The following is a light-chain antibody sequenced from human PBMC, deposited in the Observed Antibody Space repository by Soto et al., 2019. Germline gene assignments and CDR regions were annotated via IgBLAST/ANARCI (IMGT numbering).Light chain of an antibody. J-gene: IGKJ5*01. Sequence: DIQMTQSPSSLSASVGDRVTITCRASQSISSYLNWYQQKPGKAPKLLIYSASGLQSGVPSRISGSGSGTDFTLTISSLQPEDFATYYCQKTYSALITFGQGTRLEVK. CDR1: QSISSY. CDR2: SAS. CDR3: QKTYSALIT. V-gene: IGKV1-39*01.